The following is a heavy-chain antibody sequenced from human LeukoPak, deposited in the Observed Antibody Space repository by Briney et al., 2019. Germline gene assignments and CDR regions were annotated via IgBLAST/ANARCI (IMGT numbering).Heavy chain of an antibody. V-gene: IGHV4-59*01. Sequence: PSETLSLTCTVSGGSISSYYWSWIRQPPGKGLDWIGYIYYSGSTNYNPSLKSRVTISVDTSKNQFSLKLSSVTAADTAVYYCARADYDLWSGYYIDYWGQGTLVTVSS. CDR1: GGSISSYY. D-gene: IGHD3-3*01. J-gene: IGHJ4*02. CDR3: ARADYDLWSGYYIDY. CDR2: IYYSGST.